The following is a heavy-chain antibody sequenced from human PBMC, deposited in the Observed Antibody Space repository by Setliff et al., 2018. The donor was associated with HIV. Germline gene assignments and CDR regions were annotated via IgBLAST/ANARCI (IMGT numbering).Heavy chain of an antibody. CDR2: MNPNSGNT. CDR1: GYTFTSSD. V-gene: IGHV1-8*02. Sequence: ASVKVSCKASGYTFTSSDINWVRQATGQGLEWMGWMNPNSGNTGYAQKFQGRVTMTRDTSIKTAYMELSSLTSDDTAVYYCATSPRGTYYDILSGRPRGWFDPWGQGTLVTVSS. CDR3: ATSPRGTYYDILSGRPRGWFDP. D-gene: IGHD3-9*01. J-gene: IGHJ5*02.